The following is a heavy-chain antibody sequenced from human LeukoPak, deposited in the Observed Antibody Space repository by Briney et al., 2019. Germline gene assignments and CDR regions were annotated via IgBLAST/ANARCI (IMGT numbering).Heavy chain of an antibody. CDR1: GFPFGTYG. Sequence: PGGSLRLSCDASGFPFGTYGMHWVCQAPGKGLEWLAFIRSDGSDKYCADSVKGRFTISRDNSRNTLYLQISSLRAEDTAVYYCAKDSRNMITFGGVIPDWGQGTLVTVSS. D-gene: IGHD3-16*02. CDR2: IRSDGSDK. V-gene: IGHV3-30*02. J-gene: IGHJ4*02. CDR3: AKDSRNMITFGGVIPD.